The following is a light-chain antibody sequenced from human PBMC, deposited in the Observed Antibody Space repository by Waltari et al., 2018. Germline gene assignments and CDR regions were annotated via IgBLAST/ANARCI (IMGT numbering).Light chain of an antibody. CDR1: NNDVGGYDL. V-gene: IGLV2-23*01. J-gene: IGLJ2*01. CDR2: EVH. Sequence: QSALTQPASVSGSPGQSITISCTGTNNDVGGYDLVSWYQQHPGKAPKLILYEVHRRPSGVSNRFSGSKSGNTASLTISGLQAEDEAHYYCCSYVGVTTVLFGGGTTVAV. CDR3: CSYVGVTTVL.